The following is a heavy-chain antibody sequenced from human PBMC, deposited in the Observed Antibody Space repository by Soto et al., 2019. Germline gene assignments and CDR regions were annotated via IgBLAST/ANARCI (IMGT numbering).Heavy chain of an antibody. CDR3: AQDLGSSWYHYNSFAP. D-gene: IGHD6-13*01. Sequence: EVQLLESGGGLVQPGGSLRLSCAASGFTFSGYAMSWVRQAPGKGLEWVSAIGSGSPFYADSVKGRFTISRDNANSMLYLQMNSLRADDTAVYFCAQDLGSSWYHYNSFAPGGQGTLVIVSS. J-gene: IGHJ5*02. V-gene: IGHV3-23*01. CDR1: GFTFSGYA. CDR2: IGSGSP.